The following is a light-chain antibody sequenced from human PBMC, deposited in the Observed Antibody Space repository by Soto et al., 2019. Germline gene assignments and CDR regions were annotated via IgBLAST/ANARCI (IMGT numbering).Light chain of an antibody. CDR1: SGHSSYI. J-gene: IGLJ3*02. CDR3: ETWDSNTHTV. V-gene: IGLV4-60*02. Sequence: QLVLTQSSSASASLGSSVKLTCTLSSGHSSYIIAWHQQQPGKDPRYLMKLEGSGSYNKWSGVPDRFSGSSSGAERYLTISNLQFEDEADYYCETWDSNTHTVFGGGTKLTVL. CDR2: LEGSGSY.